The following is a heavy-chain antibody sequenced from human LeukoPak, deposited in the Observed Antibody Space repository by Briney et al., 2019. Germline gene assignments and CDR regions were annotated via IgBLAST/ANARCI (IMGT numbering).Heavy chain of an antibody. CDR3: GRVRRYNYGFVDN. Sequence: SETLSLTCIFSGDSISNYYWSWIRQPPGKGLEYIGYISYSGSTNYNPSLKSRVTISVDTSKNQFSLKLSSVTAADTAIYYYGRVRRYNYGFVDNWGQGTLVTVSS. CDR1: GDSISNYY. CDR2: ISYSGST. V-gene: IGHV4-59*01. D-gene: IGHD1-1*01. J-gene: IGHJ4*02.